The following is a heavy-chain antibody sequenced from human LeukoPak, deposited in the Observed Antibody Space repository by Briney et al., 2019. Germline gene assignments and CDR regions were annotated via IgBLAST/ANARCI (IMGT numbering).Heavy chain of an antibody. CDR3: AKLKRVGIAPFDD. V-gene: IGHV3-23*01. D-gene: IGHD3-10*01. CDR2: ISGSGNKT. CDR1: GFTFSHFA. Sequence: GGSLRLSCGVSGFTFSHFAMSWVRQAPGKGLQWVSTISGSGNKTYDADFVKGRFTISRDNSKNTLYLQMAGLRAEDTAVYYCAKLKRVGIAPFDDWGQGILVTVSS. J-gene: IGHJ4*02.